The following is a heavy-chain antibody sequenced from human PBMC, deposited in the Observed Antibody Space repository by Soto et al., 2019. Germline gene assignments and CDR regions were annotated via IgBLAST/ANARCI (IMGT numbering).Heavy chain of an antibody. J-gene: IGHJ4*02. D-gene: IGHD3-22*01. Sequence: GTPVNVSCKASGFTFTCYYMHWVRHAPGQGLEGMGWINPKCGGTNYVQKFQGRVTMTRDTSISIAYMELSRLRSDDTAVYYCARGTYDSSGYFEYYFDYWGQGTLVTVSS. CDR3: ARGTYDSSGYFEYYFDY. V-gene: IGHV1-2*02. CDR2: INPKCGGT. CDR1: GFTFTCYY.